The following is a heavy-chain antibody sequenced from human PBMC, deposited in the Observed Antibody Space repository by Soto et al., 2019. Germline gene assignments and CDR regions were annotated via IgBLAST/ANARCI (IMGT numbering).Heavy chain of an antibody. CDR2: IYYSGST. Sequence: QVQLQESGPGLVKPSQTLSLTCTVSGGSISSGGYYWSWIRQHPGKGLEWIGYIYYSGSTYYNPSLMSRVTISVDTSKNLFSLKLSSVTAADTAVSYCATDLNLSYYFDYWCQGTLVTVSS. CDR3: ATDLNLSYYFDY. CDR1: GGSISSGGYY. V-gene: IGHV4-31*03. J-gene: IGHJ4*02.